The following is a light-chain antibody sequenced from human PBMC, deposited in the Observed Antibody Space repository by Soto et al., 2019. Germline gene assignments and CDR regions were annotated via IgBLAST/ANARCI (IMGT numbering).Light chain of an antibody. CDR3: QQYYSIPRT. V-gene: IGKV4-1*01. J-gene: IGKJ5*01. Sequence: DIVMTQSPDSLPVSLGERATINCKSSQSVLYSSNNKKYLAWYQQKPGQPPKLLIYWASTRESGVPDRFSGSGSGTDFTLTISSLQAEDVAVYYCQQYYSIPRTFGQGTRLEIK. CDR2: WAS. CDR1: QSVLYSSNNKKY.